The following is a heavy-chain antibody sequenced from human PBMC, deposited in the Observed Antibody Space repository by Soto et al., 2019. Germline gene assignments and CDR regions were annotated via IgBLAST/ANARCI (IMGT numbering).Heavy chain of an antibody. D-gene: IGHD2-8*01. CDR2: VYYSGRT. J-gene: IGHJ4*02. CDR1: GAYITDYY. Sequence: QVQLQESGPGLVKPSETLSLSCTVSGAYITDYYWTWIRQPPGQGLEWIGYVYYSGRTNYNPSRKSRVTMSVDMSKDQFSLILTSLTAADTAVYYCAIFHGVSSAGFDSWGQGTLVTVSS. V-gene: IGHV4-59*01. CDR3: AIFHGVSSAGFDS.